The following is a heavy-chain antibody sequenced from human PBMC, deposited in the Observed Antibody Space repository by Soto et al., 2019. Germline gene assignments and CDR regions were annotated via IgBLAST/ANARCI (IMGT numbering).Heavy chain of an antibody. CDR1: GGSISSGGYY. Sequence: SSETLSLTCTVSGGSISSGGYYWSWIRQHPGKGLEWIGYIYYSGSTYYNPSLKSRVTISVDTSKNQFSLKLSSVTAADTAVYYCARGPGIMITFGGVIVKPPYYYYGMDVWGQGTTVTVSS. J-gene: IGHJ6*02. V-gene: IGHV4-31*03. D-gene: IGHD3-16*02. CDR3: ARGPGIMITFGGVIVKPPYYYYGMDV. CDR2: IYYSGST.